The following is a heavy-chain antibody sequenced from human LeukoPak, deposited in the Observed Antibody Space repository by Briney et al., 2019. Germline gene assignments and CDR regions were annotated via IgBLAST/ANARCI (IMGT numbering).Heavy chain of an antibody. Sequence: ASVKVSCKASGGTFSSYAISWVRQAPGQGLEWMGWISAYNGNTNYAQKLQGRVTMTTDTSTSTAYMELRSLRSDDTAVYYCARDAYYYDSSGYYDYWGQGTLVTVSS. V-gene: IGHV1-18*01. J-gene: IGHJ4*02. CDR2: ISAYNGNT. CDR1: GGTFSSYA. D-gene: IGHD3-22*01. CDR3: ARDAYYYDSSGYYDY.